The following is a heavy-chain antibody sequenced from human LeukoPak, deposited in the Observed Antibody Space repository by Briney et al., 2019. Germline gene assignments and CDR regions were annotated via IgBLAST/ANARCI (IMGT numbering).Heavy chain of an antibody. CDR1: GFTFSSYA. CDR2: IWYDGSNK. J-gene: IGHJ4*02. Sequence: GGSLRLSCAASGFTFSSYAMSWVRQAPGKGLEWVAVIWYDGSNKYYADSVKGRFTISRDNSKNTLYLQMNSLRAEDTAVYYCARAHYYGSGKLDYWGQGTLVTVSS. V-gene: IGHV3-33*08. D-gene: IGHD3-10*01. CDR3: ARAHYYGSGKLDY.